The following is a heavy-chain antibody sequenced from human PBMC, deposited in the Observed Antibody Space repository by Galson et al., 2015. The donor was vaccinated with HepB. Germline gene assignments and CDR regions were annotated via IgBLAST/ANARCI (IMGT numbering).Heavy chain of an antibody. V-gene: IGHV1-69*13. CDR2: IIPIFGTA. CDR3: ATSIAVAGYFDY. D-gene: IGHD6-19*01. J-gene: IGHJ4*02. CDR1: GGTFSSYA. Sequence: SVKVSCKASGGTFSSYAISWVRQAPGQGLEWMGGIIPIFGTANYAQKFQGRVTITADESTSTDYMELSSLRSEDTAVYYCATSIAVAGYFDYWGQGTLVTVSS.